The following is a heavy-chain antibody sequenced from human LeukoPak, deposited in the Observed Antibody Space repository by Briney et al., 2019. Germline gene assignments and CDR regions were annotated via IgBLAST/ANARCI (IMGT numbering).Heavy chain of an antibody. CDR3: AREVGMYFRYDYMDV. Sequence: SETLSLTCTVSGDSVSNYYWSWIRQPAGKGLEWIGRIYTSGNTNYNPSLKSRVTISVDSSKNQFSLKLSSVTAADTAVYYCAREVGMYFRYDYMDVWGKGTTVTVS. D-gene: IGHD2-2*01. CDR2: IYTSGNT. V-gene: IGHV4-4*07. J-gene: IGHJ6*03. CDR1: GDSVSNYY.